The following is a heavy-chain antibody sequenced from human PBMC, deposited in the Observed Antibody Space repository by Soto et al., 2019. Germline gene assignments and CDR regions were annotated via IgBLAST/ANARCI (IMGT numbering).Heavy chain of an antibody. J-gene: IGHJ6*03. Sequence: QVQLVQSGAEVKKPGASVKVSCKASGYTFTSYGISWVRQAPGQGLEWMGWISAYNGNTNYAQKLQGRVPMTTDTSTSTAYMELRSLRSDDTAVYYCARGAIDPEIYYYYYYMDVWGKGTTVTVSS. CDR3: ARGAIDPEIYYYYYYMDV. CDR2: ISAYNGNT. CDR1: GYTFTSYG. V-gene: IGHV1-18*01. D-gene: IGHD2-2*01.